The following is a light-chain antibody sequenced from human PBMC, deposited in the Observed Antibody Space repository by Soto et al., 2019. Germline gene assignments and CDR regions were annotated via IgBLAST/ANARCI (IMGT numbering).Light chain of an antibody. Sequence: VLNPIHSVFLTPRRGGTLPFSGGSSKIGSKFLPWYPTLPGSAPKLLIYNINERPSGVPDRFSGSKSGTSASLAISGLQSEDEADYYCAAYDDSLDGQVFGTGTKVTVL. CDR1: SSKIGSKF. J-gene: IGLJ1*01. CDR2: NIN. V-gene: IGLV1-44*01. CDR3: AAYDDSLDGQV.